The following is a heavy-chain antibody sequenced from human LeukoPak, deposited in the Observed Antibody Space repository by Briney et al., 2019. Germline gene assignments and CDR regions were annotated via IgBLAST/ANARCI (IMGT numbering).Heavy chain of an antibody. CDR2: ISYDGSNK. CDR1: GFTFSSYA. Sequence: GRSLRLSCAASGFTFSSYAMHWVRQAPGKGLEWVAVISYDGSNKYYADSVKGRFTISRDNSKNTLYLQMNSLRAEDTAVYYCAKQAYLVGATLDYWGQGTLVTVSS. D-gene: IGHD1-26*01. CDR3: AKQAYLVGATLDY. V-gene: IGHV3-30*18. J-gene: IGHJ4*02.